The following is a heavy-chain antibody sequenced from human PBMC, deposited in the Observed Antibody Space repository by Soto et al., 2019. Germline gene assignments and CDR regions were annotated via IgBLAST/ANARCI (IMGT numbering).Heavy chain of an antibody. CDR1: GFTFSTHA. CDR2: VSFDGSNK. CDR3: ARDHTGITTTGGGRIDH. V-gene: IGHV3-30-3*01. Sequence: QVQLVESGGGVVQPGRSLRLSCAASGFTFSTHAMHWVRQAPGKGLECVAIVSFDGSNKYYADSVQGRFTISRDNSKNTLYLQMSGLTPEDTAVYYRARDHTGITTTGGGRIDHWGQGTLVTVSS. D-gene: IGHD1-20*01. J-gene: IGHJ4*02.